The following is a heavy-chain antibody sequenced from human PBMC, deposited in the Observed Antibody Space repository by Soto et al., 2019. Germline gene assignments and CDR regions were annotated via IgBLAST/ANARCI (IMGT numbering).Heavy chain of an antibody. CDR2: INHSGST. Sequence: ETLSLTCAVYGGSFSGYYWSWIRQPPGKGLEWIGEINHSGSTNYNPSLKSRVTISVDTSKNQFSLKLSSVTAADTAVYYCARGGSITIFGVVINNWFDPWGQGTLVTVSS. CDR1: GGSFSGYY. J-gene: IGHJ5*02. V-gene: IGHV4-34*01. CDR3: ARGGSITIFGVVINNWFDP. D-gene: IGHD3-3*01.